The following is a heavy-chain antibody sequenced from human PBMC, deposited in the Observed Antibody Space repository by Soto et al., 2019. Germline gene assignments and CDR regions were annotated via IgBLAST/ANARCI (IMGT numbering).Heavy chain of an antibody. Sequence: EVQLLESGGGLVQPGGSLRLSCAASGFTFSSYAMRWVRQAPVKGLEWVSAISGSGGSTYYADSVKGRFTISRDNSKNTLYLQMNGLIAEDTAVYYCASRGSGSYYDYGGEGTVVTVSS. CDR1: GFTFSSYA. J-gene: IGHJ4*02. CDR2: ISGSGGST. D-gene: IGHD1-26*01. V-gene: IGHV3-23*01. CDR3: ASRGSGSYYDY.